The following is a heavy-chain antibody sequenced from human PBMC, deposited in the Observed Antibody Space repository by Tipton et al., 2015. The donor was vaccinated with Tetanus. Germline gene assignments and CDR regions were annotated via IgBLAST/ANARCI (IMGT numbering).Heavy chain of an antibody. J-gene: IGHJ6*02. Sequence: QLVQSGAEVKPPGASVKVSCKASGYTFTGYYIYWVRQAPGQGLEWMGWIDPNSGGTVYAQKFQGRVTMTRDTSISTVYMELRSLRFDDTAVYYCARDRGDYIYYGMDVWGPGTTVTVS. CDR3: ARDRGDYIYYGMDV. CDR2: IDPNSGGT. D-gene: IGHD3-22*01. CDR1: GYTFTGYY. V-gene: IGHV1-2*02.